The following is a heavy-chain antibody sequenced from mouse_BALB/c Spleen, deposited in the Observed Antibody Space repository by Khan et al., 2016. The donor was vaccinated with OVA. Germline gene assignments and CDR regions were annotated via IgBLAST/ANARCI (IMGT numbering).Heavy chain of an antibody. CDR3: TRGGGGNRFAY. V-gene: IGHV1S137*01. D-gene: IGHD2-13*01. Sequence: QVQLKQSGAELVRPGVSVKISCKGSGYTFTDFTMHWVKQSHAMSLEWIGVISTYYGHATYNQKFKDKATMTVDKSSSTAYMELARLNSEDSAIFYVTRGGGGNRFAYWGQGTLVTVSA. CDR2: ISTYYGHA. CDR1: GYTFTDFT. J-gene: IGHJ3*01.